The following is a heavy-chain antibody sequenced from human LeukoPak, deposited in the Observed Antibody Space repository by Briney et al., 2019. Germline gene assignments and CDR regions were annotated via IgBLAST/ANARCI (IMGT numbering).Heavy chain of an antibody. CDR1: GGSISSGRDY. CDR2: IYYSGST. D-gene: IGHD2-15*01. CDR3: ASIHCSGGRCYLGHFQH. Sequence: PSETLSLTCAVSGGSISSGRDYWGWIRQPPWKGLEWIGSIYYSGSTYYNPSLKSRVTVSVDTSENQFSLKLSSVTAADTAVYYCASIHCSGGRCYLGHFQHWGQGTLVTVSS. V-gene: IGHV4-39*01. J-gene: IGHJ1*01.